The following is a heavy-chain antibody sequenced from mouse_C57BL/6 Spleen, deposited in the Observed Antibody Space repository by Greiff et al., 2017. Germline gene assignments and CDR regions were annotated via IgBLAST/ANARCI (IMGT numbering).Heavy chain of an antibody. CDR1: GYTFTSYW. CDR2: IYPGSGST. V-gene: IGHV1-55*01. J-gene: IGHJ4*01. CDR3: ARRGVSPSYAMDY. Sequence: QVQLQQPGAELVKPGASVKMSCKASGYTFTSYWITWVKQRPGQGLEWIGDIYPGSGSTNYNEKFKSKATLTVDTSSSTAYMQLSSLTSEDSAVYYCARRGVSPSYAMDYWGQGTSVTVSS.